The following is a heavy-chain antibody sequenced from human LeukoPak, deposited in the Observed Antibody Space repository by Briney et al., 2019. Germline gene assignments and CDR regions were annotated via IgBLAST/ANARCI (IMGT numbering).Heavy chain of an antibody. CDR1: GYTFTGYY. CDR3: ARGERFLEWLTL. CDR2: INPNSGGT. J-gene: IGHJ4*02. Sequence: ASVNVSCKVSGYTFTGYYIQWVRRAPGQGLEWMGWINPNSGGTNYAQKFQGRVTMSRDTSISTDYMELSRLRSDDTAVYYCARGERFLEWLTLWGQGTLVTVSS. D-gene: IGHD3-3*01. V-gene: IGHV1-2*02.